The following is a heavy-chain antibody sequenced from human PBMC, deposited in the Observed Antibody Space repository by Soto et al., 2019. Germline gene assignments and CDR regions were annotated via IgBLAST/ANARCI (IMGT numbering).Heavy chain of an antibody. CDR3: GGGSTGDVDIDYYYYMDV. V-gene: IGHV3-7*01. Sequence: GGSLRLSCAASGFTFSSYWMSWVRQAPGKGLEWVANIKQDGSEKYYVDSVKGRFTISRDNAKNSLYLQMNSLRAEDTAVYYCGGGSTGDVDIDYYYYMDVWGKGTTVTVSS. D-gene: IGHD3-16*01. CDR1: GFTFSSYW. J-gene: IGHJ6*03. CDR2: IKQDGSEK.